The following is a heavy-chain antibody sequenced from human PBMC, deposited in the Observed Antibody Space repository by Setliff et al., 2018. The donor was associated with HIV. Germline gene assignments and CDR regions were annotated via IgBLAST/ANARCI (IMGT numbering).Heavy chain of an antibody. V-gene: IGHV4-38-2*01. CDR2: IYHSGST. D-gene: IGHD3-22*01. Sequence: SETLSLTCAVSGYSISSGYYWGWIRQPPGKRLEWIGHIYHSGSTSYNPSLKSRATISVDTSSNQFSLKLSSVTAADTAVYYCATVSGYYWQYFDYWGPGTLVTVSS. CDR1: GYSISSGYY. CDR3: ATVSGYYWQYFDY. J-gene: IGHJ4*02.